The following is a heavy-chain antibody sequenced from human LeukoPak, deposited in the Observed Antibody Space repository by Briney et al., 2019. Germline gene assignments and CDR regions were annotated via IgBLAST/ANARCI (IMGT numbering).Heavy chain of an antibody. CDR2: IYSGGST. CDR1: GFTVSSNY. D-gene: IGHD2-21*02. Sequence: GGSLRLSCAASGFTVSSNYMSWVRQDPGKGLEWVSIIYSGGSTYYADSVKGRFTISRHGSKNTLYLQMDSLRPEDTAVYYCARGVVTTLVYYYYGMDVWGQGTTVTVSS. CDR3: ARGVVTTLVYYYYGMDV. V-gene: IGHV3-53*04. J-gene: IGHJ6*02.